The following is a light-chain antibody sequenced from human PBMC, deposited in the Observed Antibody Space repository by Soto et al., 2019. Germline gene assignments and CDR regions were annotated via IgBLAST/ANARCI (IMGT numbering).Light chain of an antibody. V-gene: IGKV1-27*01. CDR1: QGISNY. J-gene: IGKJ1*01. CDR2: VAS. Sequence: DIQMTQSPSSLSASVGDRVTITCRASQGISNYLAWYQQQPGKVPKLMIYVASTLQSVVPSRFSGSGSGTDFTLTISSLQTEDVATYYWQKDNSAPWTFGQGTKVEI. CDR3: QKDNSAPWT.